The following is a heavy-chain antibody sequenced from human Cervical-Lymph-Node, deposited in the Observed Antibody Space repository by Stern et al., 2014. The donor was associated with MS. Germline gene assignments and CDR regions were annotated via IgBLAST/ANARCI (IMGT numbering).Heavy chain of an antibody. V-gene: IGHV4-61*02. CDR3: ATTRWDLFTWNWFDP. Sequence: VQLVESVPGLVKPSQTLSLTCTVSGGSISSSGYYWSWIRQPADKGLEWIGRIHDSGSTYYKPSPQSRVTISMGQAHKTFSLKLPSVTAADTAVYYCATTRWDLFTWNWFDPWGQGTLVTVSS. CDR2: IHDSGST. J-gene: IGHJ5*02. D-gene: IGHD1-26*01. CDR1: GGSISSSGYY.